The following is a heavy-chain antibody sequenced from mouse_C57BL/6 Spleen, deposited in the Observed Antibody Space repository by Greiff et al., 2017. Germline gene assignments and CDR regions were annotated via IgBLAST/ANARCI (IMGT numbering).Heavy chain of an antibody. Sequence: QVQLKESGAELVRPGASVKLSCKASGYTFTDYYINWVKQRPGQGLEWIARIYPGSGNTYYNEKFKGKATLTAEKSSSTAYMQLSSLTSEDSAVYFCAREEVIYYDYDGAMDYWGQGTSVTVSS. CDR1: GYTFTDYY. CDR2: IYPGSGNT. D-gene: IGHD2-4*01. CDR3: AREEVIYYDYDGAMDY. V-gene: IGHV1-76*01. J-gene: IGHJ4*01.